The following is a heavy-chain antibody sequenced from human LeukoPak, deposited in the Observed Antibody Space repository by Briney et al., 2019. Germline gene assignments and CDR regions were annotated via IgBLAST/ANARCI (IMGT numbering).Heavy chain of an antibody. CDR3: ARVGYTCGYFYYFDY. CDR2: IYTSGST. J-gene: IGHJ4*02. V-gene: IGHV4-4*09. Sequence: SETLSLTCTVSGGSISSYYWGWIRQPPGKGLEWIGYIYTSGSTNYNPSLKSRVTISVDTSKNQFSLKLSSVTAADTAVYYCARVGYTCGYFYYFDYWRQGTLVTVSA. CDR1: GGSISSYY. D-gene: IGHD2-2*03.